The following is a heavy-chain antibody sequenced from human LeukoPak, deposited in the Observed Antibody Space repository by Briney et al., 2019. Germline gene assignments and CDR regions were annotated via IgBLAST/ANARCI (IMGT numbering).Heavy chain of an antibody. J-gene: IGHJ1*01. CDR1: GGSISSYY. D-gene: IGHD3-22*01. Sequence: PSETLSLTCTVSGGSISSYYWSWIRQPPGKGLEWIGYIYYSGSTNYNPSLKSRVTISVDTSKNQFSLKLSSVTAADTAVYYCATGDSSGYYFAEYFQRWGQGTLVTVSS. V-gene: IGHV4-59*08. CDR2: IYYSGST. CDR3: ATGDSSGYYFAEYFQR.